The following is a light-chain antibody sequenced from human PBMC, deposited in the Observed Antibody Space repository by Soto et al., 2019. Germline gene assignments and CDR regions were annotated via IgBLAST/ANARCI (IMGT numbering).Light chain of an antibody. Sequence: QSALTQPPSVSAAPGQKVTISCSGSSSNVGNNYVSWYQQLPGTAPKLLIFDNNKRPSGIPDRFSGSKSGTSATLAITGLQTGDGADYYCGTWDTSLSAWVFGGGTKLTVL. CDR2: DNN. J-gene: IGLJ3*02. V-gene: IGLV1-51*01. CDR1: SSNVGNNY. CDR3: GTWDTSLSAWV.